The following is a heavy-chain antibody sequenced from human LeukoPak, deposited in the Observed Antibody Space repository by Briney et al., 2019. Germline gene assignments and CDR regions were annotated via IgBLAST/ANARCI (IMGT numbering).Heavy chain of an antibody. J-gene: IGHJ6*02. CDR1: GFTFSSYS. Sequence: PGGSLRLSCAASGFTFSSYSMNWVRQAPGKGLEWVSSISSSSSYIYYADSVKGRFTISRDNAKNSLYLQMNSLRAEDTAVYYCARDYGSRYGMDVWGQGTTVTVSS. CDR2: ISSSSSYI. D-gene: IGHD3-10*01. CDR3: ARDYGSRYGMDV. V-gene: IGHV3-21*01.